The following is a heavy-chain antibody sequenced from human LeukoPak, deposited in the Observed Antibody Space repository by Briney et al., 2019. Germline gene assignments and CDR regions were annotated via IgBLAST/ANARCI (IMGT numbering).Heavy chain of an antibody. J-gene: IGHJ4*02. CDR1: GFTFSTYW. CDR3: ARDKIVGATHFDY. CDR2: IQQDGSEK. Sequence: GGSLRLSCAASGFTFSTYWMSWVRQAPGKGLEWVANIQQDGSEKYYVDSVKGRFTISRDNAKNSLYLQMNSLRAEDTAVYYCARDKIVGATHFDYWGQGTLVTVSP. V-gene: IGHV3-7*01. D-gene: IGHD1-26*01.